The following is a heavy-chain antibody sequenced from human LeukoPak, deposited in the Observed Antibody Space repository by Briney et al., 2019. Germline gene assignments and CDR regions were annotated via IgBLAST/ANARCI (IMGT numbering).Heavy chain of an antibody. D-gene: IGHD6-13*01. V-gene: IGHV1-46*01. CDR2: ISPSGGST. CDR1: GYTFTSNY. CDR3: ARMGIAAAETGYYYYMDV. Sequence: GASVKVSCKAFGYTFTSNYMHWVRQAPGQGPEWMGVISPSGGSTTYAQKFQGRVTLTRDMSTSTDYLELSSLRSEDTAVYYCARMGIAAAETGYYYYMDVWGKGTTVTVSS. J-gene: IGHJ6*03.